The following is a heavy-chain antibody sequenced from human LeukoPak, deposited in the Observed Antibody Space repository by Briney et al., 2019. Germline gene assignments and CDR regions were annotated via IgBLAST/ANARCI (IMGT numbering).Heavy chain of an antibody. V-gene: IGHV1-69*13. CDR3: ARTRPGSVTTPNSDAFDV. J-gene: IGHJ3*01. D-gene: IGHD4-17*01. CDR1: GGVFSSYA. CDR2: IIPLFHTA. Sequence: SVKVSCKSSGGVFSSYAVTWVRQAPGQGLEWMGGIIPLFHTADYAQQSRDRVTITADESTTTVYMDLSSLTPEDTAVYYCARTRPGSVTTPNSDAFDVWGQGTMVSVSS.